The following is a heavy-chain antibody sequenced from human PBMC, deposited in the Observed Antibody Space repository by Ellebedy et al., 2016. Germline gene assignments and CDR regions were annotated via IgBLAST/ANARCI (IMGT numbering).Heavy chain of an antibody. V-gene: IGHV3-23*01. Sequence: GGSLRLSXAASGFTFSSYAMSWVRQAPGKWLEWVSAISGSGGSTYYADSVKGRFTISRDNSKNTLYLQMNSLRAEDTAVYYCAKVVVPAAIGLDYWGQGTLVTVSS. CDR3: AKVVVPAAIGLDY. J-gene: IGHJ4*02. D-gene: IGHD2-2*01. CDR2: ISGSGGST. CDR1: GFTFSSYA.